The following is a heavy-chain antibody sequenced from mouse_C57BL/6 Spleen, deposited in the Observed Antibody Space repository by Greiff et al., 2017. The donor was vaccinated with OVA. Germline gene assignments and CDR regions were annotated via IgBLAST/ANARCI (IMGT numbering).Heavy chain of an antibody. J-gene: IGHJ2*01. CDR2: ISGGSTPI. CDR3: ESRGTGGDFDD. V-gene: IGHV5-17*01. D-gene: IGHD3-3*01. Sequence: EVQLVESGGGLVKPGGSLKLSCAASGFTFSGYGMHWVRQAPEKGLEWVAYISGGSTPIYYADTLTGRFTISSDNAKHTLFLQMTSLRSEDTAMYYGESRGTGGDFDDWGQGTTVTV. CDR1: GFTFSGYG.